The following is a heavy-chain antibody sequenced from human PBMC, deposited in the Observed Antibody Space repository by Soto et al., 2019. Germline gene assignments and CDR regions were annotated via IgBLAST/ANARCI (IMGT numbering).Heavy chain of an antibody. CDR3: ARDVGYGDY. D-gene: IGHD5-12*01. V-gene: IGHV3-7*01. J-gene: IGHJ4*02. CDR2: IKQDGSER. CDR1: GFTFSGYW. Sequence: EVQLVESGGGLVQPGGSLRLSCTASGFTFSGYWMSWVRQAPGKGLEWVANIKQDGSERYYVGSVKGRFTISRDNTNNSLYLQMNSLRAEDTAVYYCARDVGYGDYWGQGTLVTVSS.